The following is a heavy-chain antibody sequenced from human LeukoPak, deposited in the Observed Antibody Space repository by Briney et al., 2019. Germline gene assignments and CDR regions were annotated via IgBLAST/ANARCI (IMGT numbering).Heavy chain of an antibody. V-gene: IGHV1-18*04. J-gene: IGHJ4*02. Sequence: ASVKVSCKASGYTFTGCYMHWVRQAPGQGLEWMGWISAYNGNTNYAQKLQGRVTMTTDTSTSTAYMELRSLRSDDTAVYYCARDLQDQSSGWFFDYWGQGTLVTVSS. CDR3: ARDLQDQSSGWFFDY. CDR1: GYTFTGCY. CDR2: ISAYNGNT. D-gene: IGHD6-19*01.